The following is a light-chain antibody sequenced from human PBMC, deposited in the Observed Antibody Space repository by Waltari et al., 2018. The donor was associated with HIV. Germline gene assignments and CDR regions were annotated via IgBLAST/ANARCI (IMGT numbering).Light chain of an antibody. V-gene: IGKV1-33*01. Sequence: DIQMTQSPSSLSASVGDRVTISCQASQDISNYLNWYQQKPGKAPKLLIYDASNLETGVPSRFSVRVSGTDFTFAIISLQPEDIATYYCQQYDNLPLTFGGGTRV. CDR3: QQYDNLPLT. CDR2: DAS. CDR1: QDISNY. J-gene: IGKJ4*01.